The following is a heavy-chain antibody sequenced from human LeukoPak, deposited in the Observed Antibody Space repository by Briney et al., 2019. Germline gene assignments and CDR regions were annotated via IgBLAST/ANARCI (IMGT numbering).Heavy chain of an antibody. Sequence: GGSLRLSCAASGFTLRDYYMSWIRQAPGKGLEWISYMSSTGNTIYYAESVKGRFTASRDSANNSMSLQMTSLRAEDSAVYYCARSSSYFTYFDLWGRDTLVTVSS. CDR3: ARSSSYFTYFDL. CDR1: GFTLRDYY. J-gene: IGHJ2*01. D-gene: IGHD2/OR15-2a*01. CDR2: MSSTGNTI. V-gene: IGHV3-11*04.